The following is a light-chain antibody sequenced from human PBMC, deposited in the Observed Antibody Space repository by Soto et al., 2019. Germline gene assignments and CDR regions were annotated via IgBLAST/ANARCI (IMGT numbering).Light chain of an antibody. Sequence: AIQLTQSPSSLSASVGDRVTITCRASQGISSALAWYQQKPGKAPKLLIYDASSLESGVPSRFSGSGSGTDFTLTISSLQPEDFATYYCPQFNSYPMYTFGQGTKLEIK. CDR2: DAS. V-gene: IGKV1-13*02. CDR3: PQFNSYPMYT. J-gene: IGKJ2*01. CDR1: QGISSA.